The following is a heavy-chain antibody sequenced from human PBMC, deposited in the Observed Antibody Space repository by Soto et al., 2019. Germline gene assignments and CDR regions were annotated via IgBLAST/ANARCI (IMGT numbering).Heavy chain of an antibody. CDR2: ISDYNGNT. Sequence: QVQLVQSGAEVKKPGASVKVSCKASGYTFTSYGISWVRKAPGQGLEWMGWISDYNGNTNYAQKLQGRVTMTTDTSTSTDHMELRSLRTDDTAVYYCARDLYDILTGYQTENAFDIWGQGTMVTVSS. V-gene: IGHV1-18*01. D-gene: IGHD3-9*01. J-gene: IGHJ3*02. CDR3: ARDLYDILTGYQTENAFDI. CDR1: GYTFTSYG.